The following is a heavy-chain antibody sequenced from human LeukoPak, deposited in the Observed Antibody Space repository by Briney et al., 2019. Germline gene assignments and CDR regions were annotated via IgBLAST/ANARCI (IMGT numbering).Heavy chain of an antibody. CDR2: ISGNGDIT. Sequence: GGSLRLSCAASGFTFSSYAMSWVRQAPEKGLEWVSAISGNGDITYYADTVKGRFGGSRDNSKNTLYLQLNSLRAEDTAVYYCAKDLRGTLSSRGPFEYWGQGTLVTVSS. V-gene: IGHV3-23*01. J-gene: IGHJ4*02. D-gene: IGHD1-1*01. CDR3: AKDLRGTLSSRGPFEY. CDR1: GFTFSSYA.